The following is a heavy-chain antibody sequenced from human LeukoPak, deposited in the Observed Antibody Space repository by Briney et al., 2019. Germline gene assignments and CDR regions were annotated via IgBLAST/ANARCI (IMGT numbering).Heavy chain of an antibody. V-gene: IGHV3-53*01. D-gene: IGHD3-10*01. CDR1: GFTVSSSF. J-gene: IGHJ3*01. CDR3: ARAFYASERLHGSDL. CDR2: IYIGGNT. Sequence: QSGGSLRLSCAASGFTVSSSFMSWVRQAPGKGLEWVSLIYIGGNTFYADSVKGRFTISRDNSKNTVCLQMNSLRAEDTAMYYCARAFYASERLHGSDLWGQGTMVTVSS.